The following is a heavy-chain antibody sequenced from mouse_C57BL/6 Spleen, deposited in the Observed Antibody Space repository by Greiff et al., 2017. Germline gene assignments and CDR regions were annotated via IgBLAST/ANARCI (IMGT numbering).Heavy chain of an antibody. Sequence: VKVVESGAELVRPGTSVKMSCKASGYTFTNYWIGWAKQRPGHGLEWIGDIYPGGGYTNYNEKFKGKATLTADKSSSTAYMQFSSLTSEDSAIYYCARFLPYGSSYPYWYFDVWGTGTTVTVSS. V-gene: IGHV1-63*01. CDR1: GYTFTNYW. J-gene: IGHJ1*03. D-gene: IGHD1-1*01. CDR3: ARFLPYGSSYPYWYFDV. CDR2: IYPGGGYT.